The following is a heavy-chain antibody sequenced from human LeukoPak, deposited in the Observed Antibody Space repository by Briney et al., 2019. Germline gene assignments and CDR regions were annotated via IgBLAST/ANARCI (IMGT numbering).Heavy chain of an antibody. J-gene: IGHJ3*02. CDR1: GGSISGYY. CDR2: IYYNGIS. V-gene: IGHV4-59*01. Sequence: PSETLSLTCTVSGGSISGYYWSWIRQPPGKGLEWIAYIYYNGISNYNPSLKSRVIISVDTSKNQFSLKLSSVTAADTAVYYCARDAFDIWGQGTMVTVSS. CDR3: ARDAFDI.